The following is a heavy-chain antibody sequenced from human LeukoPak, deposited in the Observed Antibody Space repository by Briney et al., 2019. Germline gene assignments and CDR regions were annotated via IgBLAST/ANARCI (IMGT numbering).Heavy chain of an antibody. J-gene: IGHJ6*03. CDR3: ARGPYYYMDV. V-gene: IGHV4-34*01. CDR1: GGSFSGYY. Sequence: SETLSLTCAVYGGSFSGYYWSWIRQPPGKGLEWIGEINHSGNTNYNPSLNSRVTISVDTSKNQFSLKVNSVTAADTAVYYCARGPYYYMDVWGKGTTVTVSS. CDR2: INHSGNT.